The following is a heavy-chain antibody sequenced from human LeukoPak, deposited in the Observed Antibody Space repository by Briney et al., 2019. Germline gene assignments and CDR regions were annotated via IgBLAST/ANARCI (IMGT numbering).Heavy chain of an antibody. CDR3: ARSADYSNQHNDY. V-gene: IGHV1-2*02. CDR2: INPNSGGA. D-gene: IGHD4-11*01. J-gene: IGHJ4*02. CDR1: GYTFTGYY. Sequence: ASVKVSCKASGYTFTGYYMHWVRQPPGQGLEWMGWINPNSGGANYAQKFQGRVTMTRDTSISTGYMELSSLRSDDTAVYYCARSADYSNQHNDYWGQGTLVTVSS.